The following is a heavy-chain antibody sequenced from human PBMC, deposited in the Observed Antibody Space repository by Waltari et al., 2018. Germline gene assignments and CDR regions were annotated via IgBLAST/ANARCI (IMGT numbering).Heavy chain of an antibody. CDR3: TADWFYTLHI. J-gene: IGHJ3*02. V-gene: IGHV3-15*01. CDR2: IKSKTDGGTT. D-gene: IGHD3-16*01. CDR1: GSASDFTFATTW. Sequence: EVQLVQSGGGLVKSGGSLRLSCGATGSASDFTFATTWRNWVRQGPGNGLGWVGQIKSKTDGGTTDYAAPVKGRFSISRDDSKNTVYLQMNSLEIEDTAKYFCTADWFYTLHIWGQGAVVTVSS.